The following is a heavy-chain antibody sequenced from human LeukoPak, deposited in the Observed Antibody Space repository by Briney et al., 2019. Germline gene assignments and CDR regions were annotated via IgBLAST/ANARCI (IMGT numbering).Heavy chain of an antibody. CDR3: ARDSSPLEQWESRQAASLDPSGFDY. D-gene: IGHD1-26*01. CDR1: GYTFTSYY. J-gene: IGHJ4*02. Sequence: GASVKVSCKASGYTFTSYYMHWVRQAPGQGLEWMGIINPSGGSTSYAQKFQGRVTMTRDTSTSTVYMELSSLRCEDTAVYYCARDSSPLEQWESRQAASLDPSGFDYSGQGTLVTVSS. V-gene: IGHV1-46*01. CDR2: INPSGGST.